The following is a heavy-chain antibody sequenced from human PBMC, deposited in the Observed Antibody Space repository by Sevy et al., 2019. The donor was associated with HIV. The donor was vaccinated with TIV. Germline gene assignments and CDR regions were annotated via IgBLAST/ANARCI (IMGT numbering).Heavy chain of an antibody. Sequence: SETLSLTCSVSGGSISSHSYYWTWIRQHPGKGLEWIGYIHYSGRTYYNPSLKSRVTISLDTSKNHFSLGLRSVTAAETAVYYCARDHGYSNGWFPYYYYYGMDVWGPGTTVTVSS. CDR3: ARDHGYSNGWFPYYYYYGMDV. CDR1: GGSISSHSYY. D-gene: IGHD6-19*01. V-gene: IGHV4-31*03. J-gene: IGHJ6*02. CDR2: IHYSGRT.